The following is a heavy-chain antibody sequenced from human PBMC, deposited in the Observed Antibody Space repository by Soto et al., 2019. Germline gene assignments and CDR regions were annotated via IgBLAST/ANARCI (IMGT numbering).Heavy chain of an antibody. D-gene: IGHD6-6*01. J-gene: IGHJ4*02. CDR1: GFTFSSYG. CDR3: AKGRVGEAAPPGDY. Sequence: QVQLVESGGGVVQPGRSLRLSCAASGFTFSSYGMHWVRQAPGKGLEWVAVISYDGSNKYYADSVKGRFTISRDNSKNALYLQMNSLRAEDTAVYYCAKGRVGEAAPPGDYWGQGTLVTVSS. V-gene: IGHV3-30*18. CDR2: ISYDGSNK.